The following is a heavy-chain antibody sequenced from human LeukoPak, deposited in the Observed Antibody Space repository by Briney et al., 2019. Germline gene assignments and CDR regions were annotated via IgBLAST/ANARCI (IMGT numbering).Heavy chain of an antibody. CDR2: IPLAGQT. J-gene: IGHJ4*02. V-gene: IGHV4-4*02. Sequence: SGTLSLTCGVSDGSISGTNWWSWVRQPPGQGLEWIGEIPLAGQTNYNPSLNGRVTMSLDKSSNQLSLHLTSVTAADTATYFCSRESGPFCPFGYWGQGTLVIVSS. CDR3: SRESGPFCPFGY. CDR1: DGSISGTNW. D-gene: IGHD1-26*01.